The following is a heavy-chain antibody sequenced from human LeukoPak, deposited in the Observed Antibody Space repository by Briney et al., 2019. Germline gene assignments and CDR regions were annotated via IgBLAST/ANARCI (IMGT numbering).Heavy chain of an antibody. CDR3: ARAQTTLLLDY. Sequence: ASVKVSCKASGYIFTSYGIIWVRQAPGQGLQWMGWISAHNGNTNYAQKLQGRVTMSTDTSTSTVYMELRSLRSDDTAVYYCARAQTTLLLDYWGQGTLVTVSS. V-gene: IGHV1-18*01. CDR2: ISAHNGNT. CDR1: GYIFTSYG. D-gene: IGHD4-11*01. J-gene: IGHJ4*02.